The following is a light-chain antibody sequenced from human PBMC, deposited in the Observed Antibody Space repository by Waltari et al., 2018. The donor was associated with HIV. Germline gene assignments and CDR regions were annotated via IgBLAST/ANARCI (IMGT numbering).Light chain of an antibody. CDR2: SNS. Sequence: QSVLTQPPSASGTPGQRVTISCSGSSSKIGSNTVNWYQQLPGTAPKLLIYSNSRRPSGVPDRFSGSKSGTSASRAISGLQSEDEADYYCAAWHDSLNGSWVFGGGTKLTVL. CDR1: SSKIGSNT. CDR3: AAWHDSLNGSWV. V-gene: IGLV1-44*01. J-gene: IGLJ3*02.